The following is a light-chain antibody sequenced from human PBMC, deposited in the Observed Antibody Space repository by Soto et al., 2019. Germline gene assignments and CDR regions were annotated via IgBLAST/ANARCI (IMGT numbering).Light chain of an antibody. J-gene: IGKJ5*01. CDR3: QQYGSSEII. CDR1: QSVSSSY. CDR2: DAS. V-gene: IGKV3-20*01. Sequence: IVLPQSPGTLSFSPGERATLSCRASQSVSSSYLAWYQQKPGQAPRLLIYDASVRATGVPARFSGSGSGTDFSLTISRLEAEDFAVYYCQQYGSSEIIFGQGTRLEIK.